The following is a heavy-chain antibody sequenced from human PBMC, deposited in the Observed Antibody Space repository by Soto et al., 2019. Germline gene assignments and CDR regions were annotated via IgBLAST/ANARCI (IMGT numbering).Heavy chain of an antibody. CDR1: GGTFSSYA. J-gene: IGHJ4*02. CDR2: IIPIFGTA. V-gene: IGHV1-69*13. D-gene: IGHD6-13*01. CDR3: ARAGSSWEYYFDY. Sequence: SAEVSCKASGGTFSSYAISWVRQAPGQGLEWMGGIIPIFGTANYAQKFQGRVTITADESTSTAYMELSSLRSEDTAVYYCARAGSSWEYYFDYWGQGTLVTVSS.